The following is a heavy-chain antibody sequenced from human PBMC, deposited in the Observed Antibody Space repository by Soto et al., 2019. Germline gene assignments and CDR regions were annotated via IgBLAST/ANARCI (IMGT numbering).Heavy chain of an antibody. Sequence: GASVKVSCKASGYTFTGYYMHWVRQAPGQGLEWMGWINPNSGGTNYAQKFQGRVTMTRDTSISTAYMELSRLRSDDTAVYYCARDPLGSSGPNWFDPWGQGTLVTVSS. CDR2: INPNSGGT. CDR3: ARDPLGSSGPNWFDP. D-gene: IGHD6-25*01. J-gene: IGHJ5*02. CDR1: GYTFTGYY. V-gene: IGHV1-2*02.